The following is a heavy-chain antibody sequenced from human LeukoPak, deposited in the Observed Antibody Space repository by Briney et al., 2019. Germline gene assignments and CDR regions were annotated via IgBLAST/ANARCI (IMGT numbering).Heavy chain of an antibody. CDR1: GFTFSTYG. V-gene: IGHV3-23*01. CDR3: ARGVPYYDFWSGYYRYYCYYMDV. CDR2: ISGSGGST. D-gene: IGHD3-3*01. J-gene: IGHJ6*03. Sequence: GGTLRLSCVASGFTFSTYGMNWVRQAPGKGLAWVSHISGSGGSTYNADSVKGRFTISRDNAKNSLYLQMNSLRAEDTALYYCARGVPYYDFWSGYYRYYCYYMDVWGKGTTVTVSS.